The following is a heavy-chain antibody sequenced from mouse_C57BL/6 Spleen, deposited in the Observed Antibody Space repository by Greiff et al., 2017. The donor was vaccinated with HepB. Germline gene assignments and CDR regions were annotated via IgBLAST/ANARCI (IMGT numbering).Heavy chain of an antibody. Sequence: VKLMESGAELARPGASVKMSCKASGYTFTSYTMHWVKQRPGQGLEWIGYINPSSGYTKYNQKFKDKATLTADKSSSTAYMQLSSLTSEDSAVYYCASNYVWFAYWGQGTLVTVSA. V-gene: IGHV1-4*01. CDR1: GYTFTSYT. D-gene: IGHD2-4*01. CDR3: ASNYVWFAY. J-gene: IGHJ3*01. CDR2: INPSSGYT.